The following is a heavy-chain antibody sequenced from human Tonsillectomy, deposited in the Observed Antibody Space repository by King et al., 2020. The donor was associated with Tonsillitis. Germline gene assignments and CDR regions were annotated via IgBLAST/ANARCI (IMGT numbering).Heavy chain of an antibody. CDR2: INWNSGSI. CDR1: GFTFDDYA. J-gene: IGHJ4*02. Sequence: VQLVESGGGLVQPGRSLRLSCVASGFTFDDYAMHWVRQAPGKGLEWVSSINWNSGSISYADSVKGRFTISRDNAKNSLYLQMNRLRAEDTAFYYCAKDKTIAAASTVYFDYWGQGILVTVSS. CDR3: AKDKTIAAASTVYFDY. D-gene: IGHD6-13*01. V-gene: IGHV3-9*01.